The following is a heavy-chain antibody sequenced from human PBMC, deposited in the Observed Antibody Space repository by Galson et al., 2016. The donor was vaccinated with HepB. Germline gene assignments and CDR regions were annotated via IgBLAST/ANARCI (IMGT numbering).Heavy chain of an antibody. V-gene: IGHV3-30*18. CDR1: GFTFSSYG. J-gene: IGHJ6*02. CDR2: ISYDGSNK. CDR3: AKSITGTTFSSTSYYYYAVDV. D-gene: IGHD1/OR15-1a*01. Sequence: SLRLSCAASGFTFSSYGMHWVRQAPGKGLDWLAVISYDGSNKYYPDSVKGRFTISRDNSKNTLYLQMGSLRAEDTAVYYCAKSITGTTFSSTSYYYYAVDVWGQGTTVTVSS.